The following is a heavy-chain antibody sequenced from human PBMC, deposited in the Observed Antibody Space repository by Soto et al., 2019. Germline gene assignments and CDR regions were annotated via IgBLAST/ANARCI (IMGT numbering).Heavy chain of an antibody. D-gene: IGHD2-15*01. V-gene: IGHV4-30-2*01. CDR2: IYHSGST. CDR1: GGSISNGGYS. J-gene: IGHJ4*02. Sequence: QLQLQESGSGLVKPSQTLSLTCAVSGGSISNGGYSWSWIRQPPGKGLEWIGYIYHSGSTYYHPSLKSRATISVDRSKNPFSLKLSSVTAADTAVHYCARGGGWTFDYWGQGTLVTVSS. CDR3: ARGGGWTFDY.